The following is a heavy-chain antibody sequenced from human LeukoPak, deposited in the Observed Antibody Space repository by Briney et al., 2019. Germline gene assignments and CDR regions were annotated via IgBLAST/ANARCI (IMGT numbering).Heavy chain of an antibody. CDR3: ARESTAPDYGGPWFDP. CDR1: GGTFSSYA. Sequence: ASVKVSCKASGGTFSSYAISWVRQAPGQGLEWMGRIIPIFGTANYAQKFQGRVTITADKSTSPAYMELSSLRSERAAVYYCARESTAPDYGGPWFDPWGQGTLVTVSS. CDR2: IIPIFGTA. D-gene: IGHD4-17*01. V-gene: IGHV1-69*06. J-gene: IGHJ5*02.